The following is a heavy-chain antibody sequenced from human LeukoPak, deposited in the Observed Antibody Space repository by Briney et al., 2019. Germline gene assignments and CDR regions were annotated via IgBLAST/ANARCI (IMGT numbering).Heavy chain of an antibody. D-gene: IGHD2-8*01. Sequence: PSQTLSLTCTVSGGSISSGGYYWSWIRQHPGKGLEWIGYIYCSGSTYYNPSLKSRVTISVDTSKNQFSLKLSSVTAADTAVYYCARVSIVYDYFDYWGQGTLVTVSS. V-gene: IGHV4-31*03. CDR2: IYCSGST. CDR1: GGSISSGGYY. J-gene: IGHJ4*02. CDR3: ARVSIVYDYFDY.